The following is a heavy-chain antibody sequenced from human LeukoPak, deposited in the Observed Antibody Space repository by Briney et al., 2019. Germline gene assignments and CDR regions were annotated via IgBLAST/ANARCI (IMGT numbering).Heavy chain of an antibody. CDR1: GFTFRNYW. Sequence: GSLRLSCAASGFTFRNYWMTWVRQAPGKGLEWVANIKQDGSDKYYVDSVKGRFTISRDNAKNSLYLHMSSLSAEDTAVYCCARDDYQLGSYYYGMDVWGQGTTVTVSS. CDR2: IKQDGSDK. CDR3: ARDDYQLGSYYYGMDV. J-gene: IGHJ6*02. D-gene: IGHD7-27*01. V-gene: IGHV3-7*01.